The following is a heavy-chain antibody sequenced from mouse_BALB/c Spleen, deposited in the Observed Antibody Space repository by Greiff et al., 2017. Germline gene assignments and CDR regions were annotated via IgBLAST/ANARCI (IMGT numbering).Heavy chain of an antibody. CDR2: IRLGSSNYAT. D-gene: IGHD1-1*01. Sequence: EVKLVESGGGLVQPGGSMKLSCAASGFTFSNYWMNWVRQSPEKGLEWVAEIRLGSSNYATHYAVSVKGRFTIYRDDSKSHIYLQRNNLRAKDTGVYSCAVYYGFDDWGQGTTLTVSS. V-gene: IGHV6-6*02. CDR3: AVYYGFDD. CDR1: GFTFSNYW. J-gene: IGHJ2*01.